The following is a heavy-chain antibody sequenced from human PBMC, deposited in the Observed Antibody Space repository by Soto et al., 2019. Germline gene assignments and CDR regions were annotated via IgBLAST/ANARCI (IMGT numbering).Heavy chain of an antibody. CDR3: ARRGAGYNYDF. Sequence: GESLKISCGASGCSFPAFWIGWVRQMPGKGLEWMGIIFPADSETRYSPSFQGQVTISADKPTSTAYLEWSSLKASDTAMYYCARRGAGYNYDFWGQGTLVTVSS. CDR1: GCSFPAFW. V-gene: IGHV5-51*01. D-gene: IGHD5-12*01. J-gene: IGHJ4*02. CDR2: IFPADSET.